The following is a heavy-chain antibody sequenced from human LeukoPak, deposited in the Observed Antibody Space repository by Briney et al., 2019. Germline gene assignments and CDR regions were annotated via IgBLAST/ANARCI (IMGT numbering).Heavy chain of an antibody. Sequence: PSETLSLTCTVSGGSISSSYWSWIRQPPGKGLEWIGYIYYSGSTNYNPSLKSRVTISVDTAKNQLSLKVSSVTAADTAVYYCAGDDGGPNWFDPWGQGTLVTVSS. D-gene: IGHD4-23*01. CDR3: AGDDGGPNWFDP. V-gene: IGHV4-59*01. J-gene: IGHJ5*02. CDR1: GGSISSSY. CDR2: IYYSGST.